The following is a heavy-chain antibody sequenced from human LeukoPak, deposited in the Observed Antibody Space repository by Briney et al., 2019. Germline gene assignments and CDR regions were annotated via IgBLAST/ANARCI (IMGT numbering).Heavy chain of an antibody. Sequence: PGRSLRLSCAASGFTFSSYGMHWVRQAPGKGLEWVAVISYDGSNKYYAVSVKGRFTISRDNSKNTLYLQMNSLRAEDTAVYYCAKDRDEGWLYYYYYGMDVWGKGTTVTVSS. CDR2: ISYDGSNK. CDR3: AKDRDEGWLYYYYYGMDV. D-gene: IGHD6-19*01. V-gene: IGHV3-30*18. J-gene: IGHJ6*04. CDR1: GFTFSSYG.